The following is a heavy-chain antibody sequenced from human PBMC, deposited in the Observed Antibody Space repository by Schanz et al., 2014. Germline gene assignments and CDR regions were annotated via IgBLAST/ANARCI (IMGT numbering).Heavy chain of an antibody. D-gene: IGHD2-8*01. Sequence: VQLVESGGGLIQPGGSLRLTCAASGFILSNHGIHWVRHTPGKGLEWVSFIRYDGSNSYYAESVKGRFTISRDNFKNPVYLQMSSLRAEDTAVYFCAREFGNCGTNTCPFAYWGEGTPVIVSS. CDR2: IRYDGSNS. CDR1: GFILSNHG. V-gene: IGHV3-30*02. J-gene: IGHJ4*02. CDR3: AREFGNCGTNTCPFAY.